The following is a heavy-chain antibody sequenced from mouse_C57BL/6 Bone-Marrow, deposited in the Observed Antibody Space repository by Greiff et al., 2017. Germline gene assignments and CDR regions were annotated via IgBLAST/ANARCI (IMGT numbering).Heavy chain of an antibody. J-gene: IGHJ2*01. CDR1: GYTFTDNY. CDR3: ARDEGYDYPYYFDY. CDR2: INPYNGGT. V-gene: IGHV1-19*01. D-gene: IGHD2-4*01. Sequence: EVLLPESGPVLVKPGASVKMSCKASGYTFTDNYMNWLKQSHGKSLEWIGVINPYNGGTSYNQKFKGKATLTVDKSSSTAYMELNSLTSEDSAVYYCARDEGYDYPYYFDYWDQGTTLTVSS.